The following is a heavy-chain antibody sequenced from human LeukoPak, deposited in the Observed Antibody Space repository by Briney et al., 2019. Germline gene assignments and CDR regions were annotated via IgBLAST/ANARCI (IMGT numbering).Heavy chain of an antibody. CDR1: GYTFTSYA. CDR2: IIPILGIA. D-gene: IGHD6-19*01. CDR3: ADEGEAGLAY. V-gene: IGHV1-69*04. Sequence: GASVKVSCKASGYTFTSYAISWVRQAPGQGLEWMGRIIPILGIANYAQKFQGRVTITADKSTSTAYMELSSLRSEDTAVYYCADEGEAGLAYWGQGTLVTVSS. J-gene: IGHJ4*02.